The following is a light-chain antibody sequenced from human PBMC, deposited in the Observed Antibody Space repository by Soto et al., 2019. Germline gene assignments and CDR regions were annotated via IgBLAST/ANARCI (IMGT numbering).Light chain of an antibody. CDR3: QQYGSFPYT. J-gene: IGKJ2*01. Sequence: ENVLTQSPGTLSLSPGERATLSCRASQSVSSSYLAWYQQRPGQAPRLLIEGASNRATGISDRFSGSGSGTDFTLTISRLEPEDFAVYYCQQYGSFPYTFGQGTKLEMK. CDR1: QSVSSSY. CDR2: GAS. V-gene: IGKV3-20*01.